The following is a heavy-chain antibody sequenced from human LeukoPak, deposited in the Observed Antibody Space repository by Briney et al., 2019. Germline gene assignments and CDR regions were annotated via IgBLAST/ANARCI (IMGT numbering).Heavy chain of an antibody. CDR3: ARSKTGRTQGAFDI. CDR1: GGSITSYY. Sequence: SETLSLTCTVSGGSITSYYWSWIRQPPGKGLEWIGYIYFSGSTNYNPSLKSRVTISVDTSKNQSSLKLSSVTAADAAVYYCARSKTGRTQGAFDIWGQGTMVTVSS. J-gene: IGHJ3*02. CDR2: IYFSGST. V-gene: IGHV4-59*01.